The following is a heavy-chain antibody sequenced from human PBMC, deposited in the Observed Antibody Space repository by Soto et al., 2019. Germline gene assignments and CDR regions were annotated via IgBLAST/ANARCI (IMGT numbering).Heavy chain of an antibody. J-gene: IGHJ4*02. V-gene: IGHV4-31*03. D-gene: IGHD2-8*02. CDR1: GGSITTGGSY. CDR3: ARARFLVLYGKPYFDS. Sequence: QVQLQESGPGLVKPSQTLSLTCTVSGGSITTGGSYWSWIRQHPGKGLEWIGNIYHSGNTYYDPSLKSRLTISVDTSKNHFSLMVDSVTAADTAVYYCARARFLVLYGKPYFDSWGQGTLVTVSS. CDR2: IYHSGNT.